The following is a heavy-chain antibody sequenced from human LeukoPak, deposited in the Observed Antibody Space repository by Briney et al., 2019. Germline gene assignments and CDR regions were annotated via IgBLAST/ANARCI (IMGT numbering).Heavy chain of an antibody. D-gene: IGHD2-8*01. Sequence: GGSLRLSCAASGFTFSSYWMSWVRQAPGKGLEWVANIKQDGSEKYHVDSVKGRFTISRDNAKNSLYLQMNSLRAEDTAVYYCARAQWGVNFDYWGQGTLVTVSS. J-gene: IGHJ4*02. CDR1: GFTFSSYW. CDR3: ARAQWGVNFDY. V-gene: IGHV3-7*03. CDR2: IKQDGSEK.